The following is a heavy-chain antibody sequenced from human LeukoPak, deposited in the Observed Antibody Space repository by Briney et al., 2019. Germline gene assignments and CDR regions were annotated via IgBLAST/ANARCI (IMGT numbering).Heavy chain of an antibody. J-gene: IGHJ3*02. CDR3: ARSQGTIPDSVPLDI. D-gene: IGHD5/OR15-5a*01. V-gene: IGHV3-21*01. Sequence: MSGGSLRLSCAASGFTFSSYSMNWVRQAPGKGLEWVSSLSTSSSYIYYADSLKGRFTISRDNAKNSLYLQMNSLRAEDTAVYYCARSQGTIPDSVPLDIWGQGTMVTVSS. CDR1: GFTFSSYS. CDR2: LSTSSSYI.